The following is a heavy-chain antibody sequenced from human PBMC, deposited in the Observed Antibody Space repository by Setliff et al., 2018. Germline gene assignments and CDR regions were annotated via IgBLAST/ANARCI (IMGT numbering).Heavy chain of an antibody. V-gene: IGHV3-73*01. CDR2: IRSKADNYAT. J-gene: IGHJ3*02. D-gene: IGHD1-26*01. CDR1: GFTFSGSA. CDR3: ILIGSIADAFDI. Sequence: GSLRLSCAASGFTFSGSAMHLVRQASGKGLEWVGHIRSKADNYATAYAASVRGRFTISRDDSKNTAYLQMKSLKTEDTAVYYCILIGSIADAFDIWGQGTMVTVSS.